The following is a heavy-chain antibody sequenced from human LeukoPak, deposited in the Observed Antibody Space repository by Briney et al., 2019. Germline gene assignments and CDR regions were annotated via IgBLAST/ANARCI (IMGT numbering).Heavy chain of an antibody. J-gene: IGHJ4*02. CDR2: IYHSGST. CDR3: ARGAYGGRVDY. V-gene: IGHV4-30-2*01. D-gene: IGHD1-26*01. Sequence: PSQTLSLTCAVSGGSISSGGYSWSWIRQPPGKGLEWIGYIYHSGSTYYNPSLKSRVTISVDRSKNQFSLKLSSVTAADTAVYYCARGAYGGRVDYWGQGTLVTVSS. CDR1: GGSISSGGYS.